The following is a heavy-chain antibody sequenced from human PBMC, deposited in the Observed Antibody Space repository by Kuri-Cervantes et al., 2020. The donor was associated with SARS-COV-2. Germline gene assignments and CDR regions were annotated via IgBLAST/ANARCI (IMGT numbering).Heavy chain of an antibody. D-gene: IGHD5-24*01. Sequence: ASVKVSCKASGYTFTGYYMHWVRQAPGQGLEWMGWINPNSGGANYAQKFQGWVTMTRDTSISTAYMELSRLRSDDTAVYHCARVDGYKYSPYYFDYWGQGILVTVSS. J-gene: IGHJ4*02. CDR2: INPNSGGA. V-gene: IGHV1-2*04. CDR1: GYTFTGYY. CDR3: ARVDGYKYSPYYFDY.